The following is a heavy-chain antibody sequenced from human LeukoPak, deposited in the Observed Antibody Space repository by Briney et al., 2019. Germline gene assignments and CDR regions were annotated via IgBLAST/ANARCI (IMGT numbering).Heavy chain of an antibody. Sequence: GWSLRLFCAASGFTFSSYAMSWVRQAPGKGLEWVSAISGSGGSTYYADSVKGRFTISRDNSKNTLYLQMNSLRAEDTAVYYCAKVGHGYSSISLLDYWGQGTLVTVSS. J-gene: IGHJ4*02. CDR3: AKVGHGYSSISLLDY. CDR1: GFTFSSYA. V-gene: IGHV3-23*01. D-gene: IGHD6-13*01. CDR2: ISGSGGST.